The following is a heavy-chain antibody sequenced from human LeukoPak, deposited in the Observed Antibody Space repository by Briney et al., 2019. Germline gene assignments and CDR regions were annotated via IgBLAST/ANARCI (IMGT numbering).Heavy chain of an antibody. J-gene: IGHJ4*02. Sequence: GGSLRLSCAASGFTFSSYAMHWVRQAPGKGLEWVAVISYDGSNKYYADSVKGRFTISRDNSKNTLYLQMNSLRAEDTAVYYCASKTRGGQGTLVTVSS. V-gene: IGHV3-30-3*01. CDR1: GFTFSSYA. D-gene: IGHD4-11*01. CDR3: ASKTR. CDR2: ISYDGSNK.